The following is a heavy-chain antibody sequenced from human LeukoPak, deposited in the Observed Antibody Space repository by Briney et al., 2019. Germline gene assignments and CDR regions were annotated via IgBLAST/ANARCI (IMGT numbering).Heavy chain of an antibody. D-gene: IGHD2-2*01. Sequence: GGSLRLSCAASGFTLSSNYMSWVRQAPGKGLEWVSVIYSGGSTYYADSVKGRFTISRDNSKNTLYLQMNSLRAEDTAVYYCARDQRYCSSSSCPWEPFDYWGQGTLVTVSS. V-gene: IGHV3-53*01. CDR1: GFTLSSNY. CDR2: IYSGGST. J-gene: IGHJ4*02. CDR3: ARDQRYCSSSSCPWEPFDY.